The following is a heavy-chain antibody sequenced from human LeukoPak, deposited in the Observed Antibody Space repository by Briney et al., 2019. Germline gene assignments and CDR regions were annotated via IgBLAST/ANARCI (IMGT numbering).Heavy chain of an antibody. CDR1: GFTFDDYG. CDR3: AREGPVAGYYYYNYYMDV. V-gene: IGHV3-20*04. CDR2: INWNGGST. J-gene: IGHJ6*03. D-gene: IGHD6-19*01. Sequence: GGSLRLSCAASGFTFDDYGMSWVRQAPGKGLEWVSGINWNGGSTGYADSVKGRFTISRDNAKNSLYLQMNSLRAEDTALYYCAREGPVAGYYYYNYYMDVWGKGTTVTVSS.